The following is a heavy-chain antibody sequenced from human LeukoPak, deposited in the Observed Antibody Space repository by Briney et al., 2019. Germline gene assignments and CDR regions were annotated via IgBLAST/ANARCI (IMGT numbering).Heavy chain of an antibody. J-gene: IGHJ4*02. Sequence: SETLSLTCTFSGGSISGDSGTSPIYSWGWVRQTPGKDLEWIGTIYYNGNTFYTPSLKSRVTMFIDTSKNQFSLKLSSATAADTAVYYCARYSLVGYFDYWGQGTLVTVSS. CDR3: ARYSLVGYFDY. D-gene: IGHD2-21*01. CDR1: GGSISGDSGTSPIYS. CDR2: IYYNGNT. V-gene: IGHV4-39*07.